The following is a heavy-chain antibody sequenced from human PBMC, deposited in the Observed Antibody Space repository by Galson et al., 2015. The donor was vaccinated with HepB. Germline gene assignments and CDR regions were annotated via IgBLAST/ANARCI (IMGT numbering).Heavy chain of an antibody. CDR1: GSTFARFY. CDR2: INPSGGST. D-gene: IGHD6-19*01. Sequence: SVKVSCKASGSTFARFYMHWVRQAPGQGLEWMGIINPSGGSTSYAQKFQGRVTMTRDTSTSTVYMELSSLRSEDTAVYYCVRYKDVVTGTGGTFGYWGQGTLVTVSS. J-gene: IGHJ4*02. V-gene: IGHV1-46*03. CDR3: VRYKDVVTGTGGTFGY.